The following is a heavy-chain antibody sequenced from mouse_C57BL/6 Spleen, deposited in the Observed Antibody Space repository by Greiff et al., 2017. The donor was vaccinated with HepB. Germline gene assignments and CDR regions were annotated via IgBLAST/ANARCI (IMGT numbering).Heavy chain of an antibody. Sequence: DVHLVESGGGLVKPGGSLKLSCAASGFTFSSYAMSWVRQTPEKRLEWVATISDGGSYTYYPDNVKGRFTISRDNAKNNLYLQMSHLKSEDTAMYYCAREGGFITTVVAPFDYWGQGTTLTVSS. V-gene: IGHV5-4*01. D-gene: IGHD1-1*01. CDR2: ISDGGSYT. CDR3: AREGGFITTVVAPFDY. CDR1: GFTFSSYA. J-gene: IGHJ2*01.